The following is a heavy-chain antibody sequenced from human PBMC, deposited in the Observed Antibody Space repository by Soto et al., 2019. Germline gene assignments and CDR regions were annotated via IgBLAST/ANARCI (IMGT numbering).Heavy chain of an antibody. CDR2: IYYSGSA. CDR1: GGSINNSSFY. Sequence: SETLSLTCTVSGGSINNSSFYWGWVRQPPGKRLEWIGSIYYSGSAYYNPSLKSRLTISVDTSKNQFSLNLSSVTAADTAVYFCARFSLVRGIIPYYFYSWGQGTLVTVSS. V-gene: IGHV4-39*01. J-gene: IGHJ4*02. CDR3: ARFSLVRGIIPYYFYS. D-gene: IGHD3-10*01.